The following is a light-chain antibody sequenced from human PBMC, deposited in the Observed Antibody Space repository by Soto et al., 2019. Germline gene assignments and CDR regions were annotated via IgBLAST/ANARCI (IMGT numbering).Light chain of an antibody. CDR1: QGISGY. CDR3: QQLNSFPIT. CDR2: VAS. Sequence: IQLTQSQSSLSASVGDSVTITCRASQGISGYLTWYQQKPGKAPKVLIYVASTLQSGVPSRFSGSGSGTDFTLTIRSLQPEDSATYYCQQLNSFPITFGQGTRLEIK. J-gene: IGKJ5*01. V-gene: IGKV1-9*01.